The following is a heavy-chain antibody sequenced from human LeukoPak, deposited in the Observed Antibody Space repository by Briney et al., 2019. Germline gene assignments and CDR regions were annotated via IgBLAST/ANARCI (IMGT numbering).Heavy chain of an antibody. D-gene: IGHD6-13*01. CDR2: ISYDGSNK. V-gene: IGHV3-30*04. CDR1: GFTFSSYA. J-gene: IGHJ4*02. Sequence: GGSLRLSCAASGFTFSSYAMHWVRQAPGKGLEWVAVISYDGSNKYYADSVKGRFTISRDNSKNTLYLQMNSLRAEDTAVYYGAKAAAASYYFDYWGQGTLVTVSS. CDR3: AKAAAASYYFDY.